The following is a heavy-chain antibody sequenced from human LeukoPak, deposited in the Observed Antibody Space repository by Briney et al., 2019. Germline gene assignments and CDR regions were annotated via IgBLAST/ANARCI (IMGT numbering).Heavy chain of an antibody. CDR3: ASVSGGVVVPAANLGFYYYYGMDV. CDR1: GYSISSGNY. J-gene: IGHJ6*04. V-gene: IGHV4-38-2*01. CDR2: IYHSGST. D-gene: IGHD2-2*01. Sequence: SETLSLTCAVSGYSISSGNYWGWIRQPPGKGLEWIGSIYHSGSTYYNPSLKSRVTISVDTSKNQFSLKLSSVTAADTAVYYCASVSGGVVVPAANLGFYYYYGMDVWGKGTTVTVSS.